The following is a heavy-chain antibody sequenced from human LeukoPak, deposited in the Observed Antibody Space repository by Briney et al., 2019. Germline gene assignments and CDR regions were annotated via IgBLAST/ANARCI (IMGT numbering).Heavy chain of an antibody. J-gene: IGHJ5*02. Sequence: SGPTLVNPSQTLKLTCTVSGFLRRTSGICVSWIRQPPGKALEWLARIDWNDDKYYTTPLQTRLTTSQHASKTRVVLTMTNMDPVDTATYYCARQCFYDRSGYSPGWFDPWGQGILVTVSS. CDR2: IDWNDDK. V-gene: IGHV2-70*11. D-gene: IGHD3-22*01. CDR3: ARQCFYDRSGYSPGWFDP. CDR1: GFLRRTSGIC.